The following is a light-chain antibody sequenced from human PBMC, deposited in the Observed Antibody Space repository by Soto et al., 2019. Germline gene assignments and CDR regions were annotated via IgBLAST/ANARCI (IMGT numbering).Light chain of an antibody. J-gene: IGKJ1*01. V-gene: IGKV1-5*01. CDR3: QHYKSYSQA. Sequence: DIQMTQSPSTLSASVGDRVTITCRASQSISSWLAWYQQKPGRAPKLLIYDASSLQSGVPSRFSGSGSGTECTLTISSLQPDDFATYYCQHYKSYSQAFGQGTKVEIK. CDR1: QSISSW. CDR2: DAS.